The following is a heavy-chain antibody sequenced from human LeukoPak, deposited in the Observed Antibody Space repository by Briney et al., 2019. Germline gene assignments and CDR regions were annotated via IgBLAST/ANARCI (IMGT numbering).Heavy chain of an antibody. CDR1: GYTFTSYG. Sequence: GPSVKVSCKASGYTFTSYGISWVRQAPGQGLEWMGWISAYNGNTNYAQKLQGRVTMTTDTSTSTAYMELRSLRSDDTAVYYCARAYRSTMVRGAKSYFDYWGQGTLVTVSS. CDR2: ISAYNGNT. V-gene: IGHV1-18*04. J-gene: IGHJ4*02. D-gene: IGHD3-10*01. CDR3: ARAYRSTMVRGAKSYFDY.